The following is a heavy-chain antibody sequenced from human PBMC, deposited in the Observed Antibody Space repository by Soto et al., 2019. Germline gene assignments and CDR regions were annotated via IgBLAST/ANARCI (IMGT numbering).Heavy chain of an antibody. D-gene: IGHD6-19*01. J-gene: IGHJ5*02. CDR2: IIPIFGTA. V-gene: IGHV1-69*01. Sequence: QVQLVQSGAEVKKPGSSVKVSCKAAGGTFSSYAISWVRQAPGQGLEWMGGIIPIFGTANYAQKFQGRVTITADESTSTAYMELSSLRSEDTAVYYCARDLYSSGSYDPREVGWFDPWGQGTLVTVSP. CDR1: GGTFSSYA. CDR3: ARDLYSSGSYDPREVGWFDP.